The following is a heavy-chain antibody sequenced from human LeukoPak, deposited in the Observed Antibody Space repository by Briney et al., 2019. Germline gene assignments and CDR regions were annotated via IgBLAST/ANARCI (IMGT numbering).Heavy chain of an antibody. CDR1: GFTFSSYA. V-gene: IGHV3-23*01. D-gene: IGHD3-22*01. CDR2: VSGSGGAT. J-gene: IGHJ4*02. Sequence: GGSLRLSCAASGFTFSSYAMSWVRQAPGKGLGWVSGVSGSGGATYHADSVKGRFTISRDNAKNTLHLQMNSLRAEDTAIYYCAKAQSYYYDTSGYYCYFDYWGQGTLVTVSS. CDR3: AKAQSYYYDTSGYYCYFDY.